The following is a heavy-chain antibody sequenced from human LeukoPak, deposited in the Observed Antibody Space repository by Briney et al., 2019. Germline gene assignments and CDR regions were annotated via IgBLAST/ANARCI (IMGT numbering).Heavy chain of an antibody. J-gene: IGHJ4*02. CDR2: ISSSSSYI. CDR3: ARGLAAAGTGRAD. D-gene: IGHD6-13*01. Sequence: PGGSLRLSCAASGFTFGSYSMNWVRQAPGKGLEWVSSISSSSSYIYYADSVKGRFTVSRDNAKNSLYLQMNCLRAEDAAVYYCARGLAAAGTGRADWGQGTLVTVSS. V-gene: IGHV3-21*01. CDR1: GFTFGSYS.